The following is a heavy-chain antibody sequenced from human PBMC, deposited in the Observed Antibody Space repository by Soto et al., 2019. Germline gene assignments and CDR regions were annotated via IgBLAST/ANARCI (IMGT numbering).Heavy chain of an antibody. D-gene: IGHD6-13*01. Sequence: PSETLSLTCAVYGVSFSGYYWSWIRQPPGKGLEWIGEINHSGSTNYNPSLKSRVTISVDTSKNQFSLKLSSVTAADTAVYYCARGGESIAAAANDWFDPWGQGTLVTVSS. J-gene: IGHJ5*02. V-gene: IGHV4-34*01. CDR1: GVSFSGYY. CDR3: ARGGESIAAAANDWFDP. CDR2: INHSGST.